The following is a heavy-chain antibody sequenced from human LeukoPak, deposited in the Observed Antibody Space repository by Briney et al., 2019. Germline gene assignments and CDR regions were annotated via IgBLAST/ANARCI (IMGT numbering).Heavy chain of an antibody. CDR1: SGSISSSYW. J-gene: IGHJ4*02. V-gene: IGHV4-4*02. CDR2: VNHSGRT. Sequence: PSETLSLTCAVSSGSISSSYWWSWIRQPPGKGLEWIGEVNHSGRTNYNPSLKSRVTISVDTSKNQFSLNLRSVTAADTAVYYCARGQFQRDYWGQGTLVTVSS. CDR3: ARGQFQRDY.